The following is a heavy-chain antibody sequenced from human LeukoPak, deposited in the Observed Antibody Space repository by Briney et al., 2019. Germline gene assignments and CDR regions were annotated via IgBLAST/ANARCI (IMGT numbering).Heavy chain of an antibody. D-gene: IGHD3-22*01. V-gene: IGHV4-4*07. CDR1: GGSMSSYY. J-gene: IGHJ4*02. Sequence: PSETLSLTCTVSGGSMSSYYWSWMRQPAGKGLEWIGHIYTSGSTNFNPSLKSRVIMSVDTSKNQFSLNLTSVTAADTAVYYCAKDSSGYYFKYWGQGTLVTVSS. CDR3: AKDSSGYYFKY. CDR2: IYTSGST.